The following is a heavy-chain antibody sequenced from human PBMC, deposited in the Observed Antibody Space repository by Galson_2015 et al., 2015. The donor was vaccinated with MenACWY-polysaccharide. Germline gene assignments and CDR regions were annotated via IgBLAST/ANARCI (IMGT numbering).Heavy chain of an antibody. D-gene: IGHD3-10*01. J-gene: IGHJ4*02. CDR2: IIPVFETS. CDR1: GGSFSSFG. Sequence: SVKVSCKASGGSFSSFGVSWVRQAPGQGLEWMGGIIPVFETSTYAQKFQGRVTISADKSTTTTFMEWTSLTSEDTAVYYCARVPFRELTMVRGPLDYWGQGTPVTVSS. CDR3: ARVPFRELTMVRGPLDY. V-gene: IGHV1-69*06.